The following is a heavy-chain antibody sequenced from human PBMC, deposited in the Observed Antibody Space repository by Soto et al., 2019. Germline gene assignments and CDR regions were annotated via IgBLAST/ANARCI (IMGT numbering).Heavy chain of an antibody. J-gene: IGHJ3*02. CDR1: GYTFTSYD. Sequence: ASVKVSCKASGYTFTSYDINWVRQATGQGLEWMGWMNPNSGNTGYAQKFKGRVTMTRNTSISTAYMELSSLRSEDTAVYYFAIVDDFWSGYSLSDAFDIWGQGTMVTVSS. CDR2: MNPNSGNT. CDR3: AIVDDFWSGYSLSDAFDI. V-gene: IGHV1-8*01. D-gene: IGHD3-3*01.